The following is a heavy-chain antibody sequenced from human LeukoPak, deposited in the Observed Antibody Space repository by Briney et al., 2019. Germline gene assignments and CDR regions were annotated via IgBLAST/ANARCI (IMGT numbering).Heavy chain of an antibody. CDR1: GGTFSSYA. V-gene: IGHV1-69*13. CDR2: IILIFGTA. J-gene: IGHJ6*02. D-gene: IGHD6-6*01. Sequence: SVKVSCKASGGTFSSYAISWVRQAPGQGLEWMGGIILIFGTANYAQKFQGRVTITADESTSTAYMELSSLRSEDTAVYYCARVIAALPGYYYGMDVWGQGTTVTVSS. CDR3: ARVIAALPGYYYGMDV.